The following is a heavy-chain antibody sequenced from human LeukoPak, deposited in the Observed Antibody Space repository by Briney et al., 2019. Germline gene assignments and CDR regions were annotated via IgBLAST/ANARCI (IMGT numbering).Heavy chain of an antibody. CDR1: GFTFSSFG. CDR3: AKPLPSSPWSYYFDY. V-gene: IGHV3-30*18. D-gene: IGHD2-2*01. CDR2: ISNDGSNT. J-gene: IGHJ4*02. Sequence: PGGSLRLSCAASGFTFSSFGMHWVRQASGKGLEWVAVISNDGSNTFYSDSVKGRFTISRDNSKNTLFLQMDSLRAEDTAVYYCAKPLPSSPWSYYFDYWGQGTMVTVSS.